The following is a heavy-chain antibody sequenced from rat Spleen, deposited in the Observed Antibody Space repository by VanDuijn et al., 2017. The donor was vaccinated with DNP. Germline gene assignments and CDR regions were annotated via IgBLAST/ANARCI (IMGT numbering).Heavy chain of an antibody. CDR1: GYTFTINY. V-gene: IGHV1-43*01. CDR2: INMGSGGT. CDR3: ARGGDGIWFAY. D-gene: IGHD1-1*01. Sequence: QIQLQQSGAELTKPGSSVKISCKASGYTFTINYIGWIKQTNGPGLEYIGYINMGSGGTTYNEKFKGKAKLTVDKSSSTAFMQLSSPTPDDSAGYYCARGGDGIWFAYGGQGTLVTVSS. J-gene: IGHJ3*01.